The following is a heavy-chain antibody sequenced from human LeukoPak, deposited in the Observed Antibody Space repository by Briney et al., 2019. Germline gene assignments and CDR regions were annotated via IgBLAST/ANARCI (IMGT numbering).Heavy chain of an antibody. D-gene: IGHD4-23*01. Sequence: GRSLRLSCAASGFTFSSYGMHWVRQAPGKGLEWVAVISYDGSNKYYADSVKGRFTISGDNSKNTLYLQMNSLRAEDTAVYYCAKDGGNGGYKDYWGQGTLVTVSS. V-gene: IGHV3-30*18. CDR2: ISYDGSNK. CDR1: GFTFSSYG. J-gene: IGHJ4*02. CDR3: AKDGGNGGYKDY.